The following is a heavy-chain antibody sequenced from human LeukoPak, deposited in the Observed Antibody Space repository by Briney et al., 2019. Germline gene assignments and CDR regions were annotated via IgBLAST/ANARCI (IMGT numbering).Heavy chain of an antibody. J-gene: IGHJ4*02. D-gene: IGHD3/OR15-3a*01. Sequence: SETLSLTCTVSGGSISSYYWSWIRQPPGKGLEWIGYIYYSGSTSYNPSLKSRVTISVDTSKNQFSLKLSSVTAADTAVYYCARQKFMDWGSGTYFDYWGQGTLVTVSS. V-gene: IGHV4-59*08. CDR2: IYYSGST. CDR3: ARQKFMDWGSGTYFDY. CDR1: GGSISSYY.